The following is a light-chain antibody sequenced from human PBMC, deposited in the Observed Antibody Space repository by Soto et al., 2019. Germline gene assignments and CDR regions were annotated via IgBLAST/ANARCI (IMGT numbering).Light chain of an antibody. J-gene: IGKJ5*01. CDR3: QQRSNWPLT. CDR2: DAS. CDR1: QSVSSY. V-gene: IGKV3-11*01. Sequence: EIVLTQSPATLSLSPGERATISCRASQSVSSYLAWYQQKPGQAPRLLIYDASNRATGILARFSGSGSGTDFTLTISSLEPEDFAVYYCQQRSNWPLTFGQGRRLEIK.